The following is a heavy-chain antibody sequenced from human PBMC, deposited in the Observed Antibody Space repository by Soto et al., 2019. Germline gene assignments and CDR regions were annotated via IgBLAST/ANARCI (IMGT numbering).Heavy chain of an antibody. J-gene: IGHJ6*02. CDR1: GGSISSSY. V-gene: IGHV4-59*01. Sequence: SETLSLTCTVSGGSISSSYWSWIRPPPGTGLEWIEYIYYSGSTNYNPSLKSRVTISVDTSKNQFSLKLSSVTAADTAVYYCARGEGYYDSSGYYYNYYGMDVWGQGTTVTVSS. D-gene: IGHD3-22*01. CDR3: ARGEGYYDSSGYYYNYYGMDV. CDR2: IYYSGST.